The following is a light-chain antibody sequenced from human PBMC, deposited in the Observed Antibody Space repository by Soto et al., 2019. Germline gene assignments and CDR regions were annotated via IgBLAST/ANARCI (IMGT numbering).Light chain of an antibody. CDR3: QQSYSNPPT. J-gene: IGKJ4*01. CDR1: QGIGSD. Sequence: IHMTQSPSSLSASEGDIVTITCRASQGIGSDLGWYQQKPGKAPKLLIYGASSLQSGVPSRLSGSGYGTDLTITISSMKPEDFETYYCQQSYSNPPTFGGGTKVDIK. V-gene: IGKV1-39*01. CDR2: GAS.